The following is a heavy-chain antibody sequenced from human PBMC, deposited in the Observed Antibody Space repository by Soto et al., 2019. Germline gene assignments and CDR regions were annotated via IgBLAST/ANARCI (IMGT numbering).Heavy chain of an antibody. V-gene: IGHV3-64D*09. D-gene: IGHD5-18*01. Sequence: GSLRLSCSASGFTFSSYAMHWVRQAPGKGLEYVSAISSNGGSTYYADSVKGRFTISRDNSKNTLYLQMSSLSAEDTAVYYCVKGGTAMVTEYFQHWGQGTLVTVSS. CDR1: GFTFSSYA. CDR2: ISSNGGST. CDR3: VKGGTAMVTEYFQH. J-gene: IGHJ1*01.